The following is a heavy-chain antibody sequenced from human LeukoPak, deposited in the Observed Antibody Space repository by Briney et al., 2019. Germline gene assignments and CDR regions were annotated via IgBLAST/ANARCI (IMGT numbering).Heavy chain of an antibody. CDR2: INHSGST. D-gene: IGHD3-10*01. CDR1: GGSFSGYY. Sequence: PSETLSLTCAVYGGSFSGYYWGWIRQPPGKGLEWIGEINHSGSTNYNPSLKSRVTISVDTSKNQFSLKLSSVTAADTAVYYCARGYGSGSYYNYWGQGTLVTVSS. V-gene: IGHV4-34*01. CDR3: ARGYGSGSYYNY. J-gene: IGHJ1*01.